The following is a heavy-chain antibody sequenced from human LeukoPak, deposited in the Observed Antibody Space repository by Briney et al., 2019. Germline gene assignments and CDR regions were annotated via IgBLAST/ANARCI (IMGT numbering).Heavy chain of an antibody. J-gene: IGHJ6*02. CDR1: GYTFTGYY. CDR3: AREATGTTGNYYGMDV. V-gene: IGHV1-2*02. Sequence: ASVKVSCKASGYTFTGYYMHWVRQAPGQGLERMGWINPNSGGTNYAQKFQGRVTMTRGTSISTAYMELSRLRSDDTAVYYCAREATGTTGNYYGMDVWGQGTTVTVSS. CDR2: INPNSGGT. D-gene: IGHD1-1*01.